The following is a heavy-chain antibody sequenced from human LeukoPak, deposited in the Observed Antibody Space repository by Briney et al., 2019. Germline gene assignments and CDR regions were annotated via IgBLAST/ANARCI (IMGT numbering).Heavy chain of an antibody. CDR2: INHSGST. D-gene: IGHD2-2*01. V-gene: IGHV4-34*01. CDR3: AILGYCSSTSCPRMDV. J-gene: IGHJ6*02. CDR1: GGSFSGYY. Sequence: KPSETLSLTCAVYGGSFSGYYWSWIRQPPGKGLGWIGEINHSGSTNYNPSLKSRVTISVDTSKNQFSLKLSSVTAADTAVYYCAILGYCSSTSCPRMDVWGQGTTVTVSS.